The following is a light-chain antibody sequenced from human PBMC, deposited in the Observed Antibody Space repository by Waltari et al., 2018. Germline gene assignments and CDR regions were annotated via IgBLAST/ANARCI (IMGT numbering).Light chain of an antibody. CDR3: QQTYSFPRT. J-gene: IGKJ4*01. V-gene: IGKV1-12*01. Sequence: DIQMTQSPSSVSASVGASVTITCRASQYIRNWLAWYQQKPGKAPELLISAASTLQCGIPSRFSGSGSGTDFTLTISSLQPEDFATYYCQQTYSFPRTFGGGTKVEIK. CDR1: QYIRNW. CDR2: AAS.